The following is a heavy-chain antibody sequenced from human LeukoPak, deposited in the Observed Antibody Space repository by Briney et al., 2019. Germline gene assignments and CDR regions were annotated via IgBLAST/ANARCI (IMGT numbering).Heavy chain of an antibody. Sequence: SETLSLTCTVSGYSISSGYYWGWIRQPPGKGLEWIGYIYYSGSTNYNPSLKSRVTISVDTSKNQFSLKLSSVTAADTAVYYCARGYYYDSSGLRYGMDVWGQGTTVTVSS. V-gene: IGHV4-61*01. J-gene: IGHJ6*02. CDR3: ARGYYYDSSGLRYGMDV. CDR1: GYSISSGYY. CDR2: IYYSGST. D-gene: IGHD3-22*01.